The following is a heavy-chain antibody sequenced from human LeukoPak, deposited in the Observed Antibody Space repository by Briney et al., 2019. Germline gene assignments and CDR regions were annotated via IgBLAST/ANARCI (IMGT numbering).Heavy chain of an antibody. CDR2: INPSGGST. D-gene: IGHD5-18*01. V-gene: IGHV1-46*01. Sequence: ASVKVSCKASGYTFTSYFMHWVRQAPGQGLEWMGLINPSGGSTRYAQKFQGRVTMTRDMSASTVYMELSSLRSEDTAVYYCARALPHRRLMDTTMEQHWFDPWGQGTLVTVSS. CDR1: GYTFTSYF. J-gene: IGHJ5*02. CDR3: ARALPHRRLMDTTMEQHWFDP.